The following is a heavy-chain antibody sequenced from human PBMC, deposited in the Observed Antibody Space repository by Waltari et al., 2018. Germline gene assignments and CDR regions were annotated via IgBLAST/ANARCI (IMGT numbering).Heavy chain of an antibody. CDR3: ARQSYYDESGHD. J-gene: IGHJ4*02. CDR1: GGSIRRGGYY. D-gene: IGHD3-22*01. Sequence: QLELQESGPGLVKPSETLSLTCSVSGGSIRRGGYYWVWIRQPPGKGLEWIGSIYYSGTTYYNPSLNSRVTISVDTSKNQFSLKLTSVTAADTAMYFCARQSYYDESGHDWGQGTLVTVSS. V-gene: IGHV4-39*01. CDR2: IYYSGTT.